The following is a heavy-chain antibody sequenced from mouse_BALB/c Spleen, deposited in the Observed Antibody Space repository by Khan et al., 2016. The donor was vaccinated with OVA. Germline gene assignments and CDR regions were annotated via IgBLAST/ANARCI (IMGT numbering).Heavy chain of an antibody. J-gene: IGHJ3*01. CDR1: GYTFTSYW. V-gene: IGHV1-7*01. D-gene: IGHD1-1*01. CDR3: VNHGSSSAWFTD. Sequence: QVQLQQSGAELAKPGASVKMSCKASGYTFTSYWMHWVKQRPGQGLEWIGYINPSTDYTEYNQKFKDKATLTADKSSSTAYMQLTSLTSEDSAVYYCVNHGSSSAWFTDWGQGTLVTVST. CDR2: INPSTDYT.